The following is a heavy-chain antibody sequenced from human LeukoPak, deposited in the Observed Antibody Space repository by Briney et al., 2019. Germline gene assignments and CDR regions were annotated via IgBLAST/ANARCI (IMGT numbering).Heavy chain of an antibody. Sequence: GGSLRLSCAASGFSFSSYWMHWVRQAPGKGLVWVSRIKSDGKTNYADSVKGRFTISRDNAKNTVSLQMNSLRAEDTAVYYCAKDSRAALYYYDSSGYYSRWGQGTLVTVSS. D-gene: IGHD3-22*01. V-gene: IGHV3-74*01. CDR2: IKSDGKT. CDR3: AKDSRAALYYYDSSGYYSR. CDR1: GFSFSSYW. J-gene: IGHJ4*02.